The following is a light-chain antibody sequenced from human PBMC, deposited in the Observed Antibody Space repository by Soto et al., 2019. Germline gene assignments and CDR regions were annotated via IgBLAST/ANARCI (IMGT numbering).Light chain of an antibody. CDR2: DAS. J-gene: IGKJ4*01. Sequence: DIQMTQSPSTLSASVGDRVTITCRASQNINTWLAWYQQKRGKAPRLLIFDASSLESGVSSRFSGSGSGAEFTLTISSLQPDDFATYYCQQANSFPLTFGGGTKVEI. CDR3: QQANSFPLT. CDR1: QNINTW. V-gene: IGKV1-5*01.